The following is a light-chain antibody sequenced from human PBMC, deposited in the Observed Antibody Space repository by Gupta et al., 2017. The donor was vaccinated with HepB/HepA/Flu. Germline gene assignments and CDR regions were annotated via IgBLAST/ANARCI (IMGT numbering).Light chain of an antibody. Sequence: EIVLTQSPGTLSLSPGERATLSCRASQSIRNSYLAWYQQKPGQAPRLLIYGASRRATGIPDRFSGSGSGTDFTLTISRLEPEDFAVYYCQQEDSSPLTFGGGTTVEIK. CDR3: QQEDSSPLT. CDR2: GAS. V-gene: IGKV3-20*01. CDR1: QSIRNSY. J-gene: IGKJ4*01.